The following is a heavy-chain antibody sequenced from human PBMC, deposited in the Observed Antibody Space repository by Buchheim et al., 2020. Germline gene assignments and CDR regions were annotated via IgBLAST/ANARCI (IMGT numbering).Heavy chain of an antibody. CDR1: GYIFTSYY. J-gene: IGHJ6*02. Sequence: QVQLVQSGAEVKKPGASVKVSCKASGYIFTSYYMHWVRQAPGQGLEWMGIINPSGGSTSYAQKFQGRVTMTRDTSTSTVYMELSSLRSEDTAVYYCASYYYDSSGYYPSYYYYYGMDVWGQGTT. CDR3: ASYYYDSSGYYPSYYYYYGMDV. V-gene: IGHV1-46*01. CDR2: INPSGGST. D-gene: IGHD3-22*01.